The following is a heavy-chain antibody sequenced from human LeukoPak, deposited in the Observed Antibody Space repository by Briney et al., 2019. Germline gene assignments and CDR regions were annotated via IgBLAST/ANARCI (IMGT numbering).Heavy chain of an antibody. V-gene: IGHV3-74*03. D-gene: IGHD6-19*01. J-gene: IGHJ4*02. CDR2: INIDGSEA. CDR1: GFPFSDYW. Sequence: GGSLRLSCVASGFPFSDYWMHWVRQTPGKGLVWVSRINIDGSEAKYADSVKGRFTISRDNSKNTLYLQMNSLRAEDTAVYYCARAESGQWYIDYWGQGTLVTVSS. CDR3: ARAESGQWYIDY.